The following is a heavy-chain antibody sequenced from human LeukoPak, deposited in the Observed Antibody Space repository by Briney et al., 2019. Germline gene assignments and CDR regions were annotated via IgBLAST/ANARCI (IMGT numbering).Heavy chain of an antibody. CDR3: ARDPGRWSDAFDI. V-gene: IGHV3-7*03. J-gene: IGHJ3*02. CDR1: GFTFSSYW. D-gene: IGHD6-13*01. Sequence: GGSLRLSCAASGFTFSSYWMSWVRQAPGKGLEWVANIKQDGSEKYYVDSVKGRFTISRDNAKNSLYLQMNSLRAEDTAVYYCARDPGRWSDAFDIWGQGTMVTVSP. CDR2: IKQDGSEK.